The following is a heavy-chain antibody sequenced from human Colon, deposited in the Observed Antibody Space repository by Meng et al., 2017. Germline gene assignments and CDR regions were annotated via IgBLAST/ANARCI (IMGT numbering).Heavy chain of an antibody. D-gene: IGHD2-21*02. CDR3: ARDRHSGSDSCSGWFDP. Sequence: QVELVQSGAEVKMPGSPVQAPSQTSGGTFSFFGISWVRQAPGQGSEWMGRFIPVVDTSNYEQKFQGRLTITADTSTRTAYMELSSLRSEDTAVYYCARDRHSGSDSCSGWFDPWGQGTLVTVSS. J-gene: IGHJ5*02. CDR1: GGTFSFFG. V-gene: IGHV1-69*06. CDR2: FIPVVDTS.